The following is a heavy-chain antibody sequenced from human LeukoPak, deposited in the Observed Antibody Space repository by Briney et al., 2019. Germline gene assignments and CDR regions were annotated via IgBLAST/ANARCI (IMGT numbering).Heavy chain of an antibody. CDR1: GYRFTSYW. D-gene: IGHD2-2*01. CDR3: ASRYCSSTSCYVFAFDI. Sequence: GESLRISCKGSGYRFTSYWISWVRQMPGKGLEWMGRIDPSDSYTNYSPSFQGHVTISADKSISTAYLQWSSLKASDTAMYYCASRYCSSTSCYVFAFDIWGQGTMVTVSS. J-gene: IGHJ3*02. CDR2: IDPSDSYT. V-gene: IGHV5-10-1*01.